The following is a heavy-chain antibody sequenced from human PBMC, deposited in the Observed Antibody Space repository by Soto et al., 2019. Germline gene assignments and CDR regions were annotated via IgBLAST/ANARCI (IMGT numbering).Heavy chain of an antibody. V-gene: IGHV1-69*06. J-gene: IGHJ5*02. CDR3: ARDRTDSGYYTNWLDP. CDR2: IVPNVGTV. D-gene: IGHD3-22*01. CDR1: GGTFSSFINYP. Sequence: SVKVSCKSSGGTFSSFINYPINWVRQAPGQGLEWMGGIVPNVGTVNYAQKFRGKVTITADKSTLTSYMELHSLTSDDTALYYCARDRTDSGYYTNWLDPWGQGTQVTVSS.